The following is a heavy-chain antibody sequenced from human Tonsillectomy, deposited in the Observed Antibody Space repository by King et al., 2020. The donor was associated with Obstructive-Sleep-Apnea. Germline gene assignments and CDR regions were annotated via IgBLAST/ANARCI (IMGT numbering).Heavy chain of an antibody. J-gene: IGHJ4*02. V-gene: IGHV4-4*02. CDR2: VCHSGST. CDR3: ARASPWNYSFY. CDR1: GCSIRSSNW. Sequence: VQLQESGPGLVKPSGTLSLTCAVSGCSIRSSNWGSWGCQPPGKRLEWIVEVCHSGSTNYNPSPKSRVTISVDKSKNQFSLKLSSVTAADTAVYYCARASPWNYSFYWGQGTLVTVSS. D-gene: IGHD1-7*01.